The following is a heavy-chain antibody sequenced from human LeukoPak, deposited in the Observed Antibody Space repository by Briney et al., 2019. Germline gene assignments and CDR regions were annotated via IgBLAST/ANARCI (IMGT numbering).Heavy chain of an antibody. CDR2: ISSSSSTI. V-gene: IGHV3-11*01. Sequence: PGGSLRLSCAASGFTFSDYYMSWLRQAPGKGLEWVSYISSSSSTIYYADSVKGRFTSSRDNAKNSLYPQMNSLRAEDTAVYYCARDLSWHYDSSGSDSHDYWGQGTLVTVSS. J-gene: IGHJ4*02. D-gene: IGHD3-22*01. CDR3: ARDLSWHYDSSGSDSHDY. CDR1: GFTFSDYY.